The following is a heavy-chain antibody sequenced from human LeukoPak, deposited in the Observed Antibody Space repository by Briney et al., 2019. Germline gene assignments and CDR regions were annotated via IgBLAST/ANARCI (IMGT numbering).Heavy chain of an antibody. CDR2: ISWNSGSI. D-gene: IGHD2-15*01. CDR3: AKDMSPPYCSGGSCYSGAFDI. CDR1: GFTFDDYA. J-gene: IGHJ3*02. V-gene: IGHV3-9*01. Sequence: PGRSLRLSCAASGFTFDDYAMHWVRQAPGKGLEWVSGISWNSGSIGYADSVKGRFTISRDNAKNSLYPQMNSLRAEDTALYYCAKDMSPPYCSGGSCYSGAFDIWGQGTMVTVSS.